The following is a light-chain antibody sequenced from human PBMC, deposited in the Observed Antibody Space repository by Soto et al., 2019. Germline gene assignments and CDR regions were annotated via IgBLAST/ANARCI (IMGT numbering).Light chain of an antibody. CDR1: SSDIGSYNY. CDR3: KSFTTSSTYV. CDR2: DVS. Sequence: QSALTQPASVSGSPGQSIAISCIGTSSDIGSYNYVSWYQQHPGKAPKLMIYDVSNRPSGVSDRFSGSKSGNTASPTISGLQAEDEADYYCKSFTTSSTYVFGTGTKLTVL. J-gene: IGLJ1*01. V-gene: IGLV2-14*01.